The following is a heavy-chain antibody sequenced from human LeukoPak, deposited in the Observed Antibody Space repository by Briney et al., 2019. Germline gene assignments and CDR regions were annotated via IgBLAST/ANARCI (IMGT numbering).Heavy chain of an antibody. D-gene: IGHD1-26*01. CDR1: GFTFSGYG. Sequence: GGSLRLSCAASGFTFSGYGMHWVRQAPGKGLEWVAVISYDGSNKYYADSVKGRFTISRDNTKNTLYLQMNSLRAEDTAVYYCVGGAGTDFDYWGQGTLVTVSS. J-gene: IGHJ4*02. V-gene: IGHV3-30*03. CDR3: VGGAGTDFDY. CDR2: ISYDGSNK.